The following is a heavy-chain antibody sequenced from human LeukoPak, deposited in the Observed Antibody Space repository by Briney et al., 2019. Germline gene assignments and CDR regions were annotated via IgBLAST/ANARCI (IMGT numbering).Heavy chain of an antibody. D-gene: IGHD1-1*01. CDR1: GSTFSNYG. CDR3: ARGRHLLVNYYYGMDV. CDR2: IWYDGSNK. V-gene: IGHV3-33*01. J-gene: IGHJ6*02. Sequence: GGSLRLSCAASGSTFSNYGMHWVRQAPGKGLEWVAVIWYDGSNKYYADSVKGRLTISRDNSKNTLDLQMNSLRVEDTAVYYCARGRHLLVNYYYGMDVWGQGTTVTVSS.